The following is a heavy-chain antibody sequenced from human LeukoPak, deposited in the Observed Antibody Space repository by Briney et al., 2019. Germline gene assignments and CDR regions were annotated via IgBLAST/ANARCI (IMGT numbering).Heavy chain of an antibody. D-gene: IGHD5-18*01. J-gene: IGHJ4*02. CDR2: INHSGST. V-gene: IGHV4-34*01. CDR3: VSLVDTAMIKTMFDY. Sequence: PSETLSLTCAVYGGSFSGYYWSWIRQPPGKGLEGIGEINHSGSTNYNPSLKSRVTISVDTSKDQFSLKLSSVTAADTAVYFCVSLVDTAMIKTMFDYWGQGTLVTVSS. CDR1: GGSFSGYY.